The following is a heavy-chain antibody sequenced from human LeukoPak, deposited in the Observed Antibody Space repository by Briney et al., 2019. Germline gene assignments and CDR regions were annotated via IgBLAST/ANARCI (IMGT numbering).Heavy chain of an antibody. Sequence: PGGSLRLSCAASGFTFSSYGMSWVRQAPGKGLEWVSAISGSGGSTYYADSVKGRFTISRDNAKNSLYLQMNSLRAEDTAVYYCTQTSSSWPTDAFDIWGQGTMVTVSS. CDR1: GFTFSSYG. V-gene: IGHV3-23*01. J-gene: IGHJ3*02. CDR2: ISGSGGST. CDR3: TQTSSSWPTDAFDI. D-gene: IGHD6-13*01.